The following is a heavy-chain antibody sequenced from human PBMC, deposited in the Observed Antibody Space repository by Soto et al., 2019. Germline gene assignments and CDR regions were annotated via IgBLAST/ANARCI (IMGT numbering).Heavy chain of an antibody. CDR2: IYYSGST. V-gene: IGHV4-59*01. J-gene: IGHJ4*02. CDR1: GGSISSYY. D-gene: IGHD3-9*01. CDR3: ARGLRYFDWLSYYFDY. Sequence: PSETLSLTCTVSGGSISSYYWSWIRQPPGKGLEWIGYIYYSGSTNYNPSLKSRVTISVDTSKNQFSLKLSSVTAADTAVYYCARGLRYFDWLSYYFDYWGQGTLVTVSS.